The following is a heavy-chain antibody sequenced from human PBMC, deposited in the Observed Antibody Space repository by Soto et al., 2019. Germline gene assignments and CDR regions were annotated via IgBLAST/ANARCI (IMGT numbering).Heavy chain of an antibody. CDR1: VFTFSSYG. CDR3: AKDVLTRDSWYYFAY. CDR2: ISYDGSNK. D-gene: IGHD7-27*01. J-gene: IGHJ4*02. Sequence: GGSLRFSCAASVFTFSSYGMHWVRQGPGKGLEWVAVISYDGSNKYYADSVKGRFTISRDNSKNTLYLQMNSLRAEYTAVYYCAKDVLTRDSWYYFAYWGQGTFVTVSS. V-gene: IGHV3-30*18.